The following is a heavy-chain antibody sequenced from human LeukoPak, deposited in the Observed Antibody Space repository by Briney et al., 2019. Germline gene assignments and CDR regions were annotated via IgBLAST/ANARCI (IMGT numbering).Heavy chain of an antibody. V-gene: IGHV7-4-1*02. J-gene: IGHJ4*02. D-gene: IGHD2-2*01. CDR2: INTDTRNP. CDR3: AKALGFCSSASCYFDY. Sequence: ASVKVSCKAPGYTFTKFALNWVRQAPGQGLEWMGWINTDTRNPTYAQGFTGRFVFSLDTSVSTAYLQISSLEAEDTAVYYCAKALGFCSSASCYFDYWGQGALVTVSS. CDR1: GYTFTKFA.